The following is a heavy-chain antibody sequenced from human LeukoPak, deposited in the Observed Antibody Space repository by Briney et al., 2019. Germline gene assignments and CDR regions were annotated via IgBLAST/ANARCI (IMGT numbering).Heavy chain of an antibody. V-gene: IGHV4-59*12. CDR1: GGSISTSY. CDR3: AKSNGYGLIDI. D-gene: IGHD3-22*01. J-gene: IGHJ3*02. CDR2: IYYSGST. Sequence: PSETLSLTCTVSGGSISTSYWSWLRQSPGKGLEWIGYIYYSGSTYYSPSLKSRVTISLDTSRNQFSLKLNSVTAADTAVYYCAKSNGYGLIDIWGQGTMVTVSS.